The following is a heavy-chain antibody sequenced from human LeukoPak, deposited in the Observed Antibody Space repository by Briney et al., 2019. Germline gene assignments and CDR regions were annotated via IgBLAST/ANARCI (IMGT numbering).Heavy chain of an antibody. D-gene: IGHD6-13*01. Sequence: PGGSLRLSCTASGFTFSSYSMNWVRQAPGKGLEWVSSISSSSSYIYYADPVKGRFTISRDNAKNSLYLQMNSLRAEDTAVYYCARNRYSSSWYPHYYYMDVWGKGTTVTVSS. CDR3: ARNRYSSSWYPHYYYMDV. CDR2: ISSSSSYI. J-gene: IGHJ6*03. V-gene: IGHV3-21*01. CDR1: GFTFSSYS.